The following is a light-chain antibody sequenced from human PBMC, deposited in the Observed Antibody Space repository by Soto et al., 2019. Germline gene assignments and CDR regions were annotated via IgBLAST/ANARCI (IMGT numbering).Light chain of an antibody. Sequence: EIVMTQSPATLSVSPGERATLSCRASQSVSSNLAWYQQKPGRAPRLRIYGASTRVTGVPARFSGSGSGTEFTLTISSLQSEDFAVYYCHQYNNWPPPPFGQGTKVEIK. CDR3: HQYNNWPPPP. V-gene: IGKV3-15*01. CDR2: GAS. CDR1: QSVSSN. J-gene: IGKJ1*01.